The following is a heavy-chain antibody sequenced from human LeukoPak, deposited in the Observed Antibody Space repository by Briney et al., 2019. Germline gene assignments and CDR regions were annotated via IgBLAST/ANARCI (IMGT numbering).Heavy chain of an antibody. CDR1: GYTFTSYG. V-gene: IGHV1-18*01. CDR3: ARVYCSGGSCYSSFGGYFDY. Sequence: ASVTVSCKAYGYTFTSYGISWVRQAPGQGLEWMGWISAYNGNTNYAQKLQGRVTMTTDPSTSTAYMELRSLRSDDTAVYYCARVYCSGGSCYSSFGGYFDYWGQGTLVTVSS. CDR2: ISAYNGNT. D-gene: IGHD2-15*01. J-gene: IGHJ4*02.